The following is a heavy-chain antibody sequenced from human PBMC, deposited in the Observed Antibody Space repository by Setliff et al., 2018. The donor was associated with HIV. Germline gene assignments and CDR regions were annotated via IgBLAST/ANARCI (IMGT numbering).Heavy chain of an antibody. V-gene: IGHV4-31*03. D-gene: IGHD3-16*01. CDR3: VREPNWGAVTTYAYYYSMDV. Sequence: PSETLSLTCTVSGGSISSGNYYWNWIRQHPGKGLEWIGYIYHSGSRYYNPSLKSRVTMSTETSTETSKNLFSLKLNSVTAADTAIYYCVREPNWGAVTTYAYYYSMDVWGKGTTVTVSS. CDR1: GGSISSGNYY. J-gene: IGHJ6*03. CDR2: IYHSGSR.